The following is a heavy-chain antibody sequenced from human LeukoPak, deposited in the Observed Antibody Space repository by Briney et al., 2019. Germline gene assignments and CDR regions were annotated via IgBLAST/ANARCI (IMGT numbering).Heavy chain of an antibody. CDR3: ARGLVVPAAIND. CDR1: GGSISSYY. V-gene: IGHV4-59*01. J-gene: IGHJ4*02. D-gene: IGHD2-2*01. Sequence: PSGTLSLTCTVSGGSISSYYWTWIRQPPGKGLEWIGYIYYSGSTNYNPSLKSRVTISVDTSKNQFSLKLTSVTAADTAVYYCARGLVVPAAINDWGQGTLVTVSS. CDR2: IYYSGST.